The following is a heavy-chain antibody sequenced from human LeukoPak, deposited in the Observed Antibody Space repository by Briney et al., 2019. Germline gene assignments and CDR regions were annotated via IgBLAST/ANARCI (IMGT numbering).Heavy chain of an antibody. J-gene: IGHJ4*02. D-gene: IGHD3-10*01. CDR3: ARQVTMVRGLDY. CDR2: IYYSGST. CDR1: GGSISSNSYY. Sequence: SETLSLTCTVSGGSISSNSYYWGWIRQPPGKELEWIGGIYYSGSTYYNPSLKSRVTISVDTSKNQFSLKLSSVTAADTAVYYCARQVTMVRGLDYWGQGTLVTVSS. V-gene: IGHV4-39*01.